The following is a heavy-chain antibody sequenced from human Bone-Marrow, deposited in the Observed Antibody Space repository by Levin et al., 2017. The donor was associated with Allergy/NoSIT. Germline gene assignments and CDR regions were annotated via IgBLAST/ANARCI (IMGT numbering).Heavy chain of an antibody. Sequence: ASVKVSCKASGGTFSSYAISWVRQAPGQGLEWMGGIIPIFGTANYAQKFQGRVTITADESTSTAYMELSSLRSEDTAVYYCARDFRTGTTDAFDIWGQGTMVTVSS. CDR3: ARDFRTGTTDAFDI. D-gene: IGHD1/OR15-1a*01. CDR2: IIPIFGTA. V-gene: IGHV1-69*13. J-gene: IGHJ3*02. CDR1: GGTFSSYA.